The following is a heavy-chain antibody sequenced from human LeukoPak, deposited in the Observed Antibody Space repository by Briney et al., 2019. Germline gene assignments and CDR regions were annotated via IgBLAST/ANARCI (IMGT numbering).Heavy chain of an antibody. D-gene: IGHD6-13*01. CDR3: VKADYSNSWFSIDP. CDR1: GFTFDDYT. Sequence: GGSLRLSCATSGFTFDDYTMHWVRQTPGKGLEWVSLITWDGGITYYADSVKGRFTISRDNSKNSLYLQMNSLRTEDTALYYCVKADYSNSWFSIDPWGQGTLVTVSS. CDR2: ITWDGGIT. V-gene: IGHV3-43*01. J-gene: IGHJ5*02.